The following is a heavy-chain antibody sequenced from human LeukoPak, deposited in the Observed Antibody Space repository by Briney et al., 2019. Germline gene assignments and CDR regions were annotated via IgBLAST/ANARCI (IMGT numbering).Heavy chain of an antibody. CDR3: ARGREITVSGTDYFDY. D-gene: IGHD6-19*01. V-gene: IGHV3-7*01. Sequence: PGGSLRPSCAASGFRFFNHRMSWVRQAPGKGLEWVATIKEVGSQEDYGGSVKGRLTNSRDNARSSLYLQMNSQRVEDTAVYYCARGREITVSGTDYFDYWGQGTLVTVSS. CDR1: GFRFFNHR. J-gene: IGHJ4*02. CDR2: IKEVGSQE.